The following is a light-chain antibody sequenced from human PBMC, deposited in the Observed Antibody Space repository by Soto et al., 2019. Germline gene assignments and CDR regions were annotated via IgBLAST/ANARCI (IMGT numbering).Light chain of an antibody. CDR3: QKYRSVTV. J-gene: IGKJ3*01. V-gene: IGKV1-27*01. Sequence: DIQMTQSPTSLSASVGDRVTITCRASQGIRNFVAWYQQKPWKAPKLLIYAASTLQSGVPSRFSGSGSGTDVNITIISMQPEHVAAYSCQKYRSVTVFGPGTKVEI. CDR2: AAS. CDR1: QGIRNF.